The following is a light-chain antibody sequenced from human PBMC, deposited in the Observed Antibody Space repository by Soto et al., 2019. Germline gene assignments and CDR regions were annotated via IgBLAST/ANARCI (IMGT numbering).Light chain of an antibody. Sequence: IQINRSPSSLSACVGDRVSITSRASQGVSNYLAWYRQKPGKVPKLLIYAASTWQSGVPSRFSGSGSGTDFTLTISSLQSEDVAPYYCQQYDRAPRPFGQGTKVDIK. V-gene: IGKV1-27*01. J-gene: IGKJ1*01. CDR2: AAS. CDR1: QGVSNY. CDR3: QQYDRAPRP.